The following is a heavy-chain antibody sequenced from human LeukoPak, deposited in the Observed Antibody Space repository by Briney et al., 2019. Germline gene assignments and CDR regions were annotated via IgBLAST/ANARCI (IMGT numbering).Heavy chain of an antibody. CDR1: GYSISSGYY. CDR3: ARHRSGPNAFDI. CDR2: IYHSGST. D-gene: IGHD3-3*01. V-gene: IGHV4-38-2*01. J-gene: IGHJ3*02. Sequence: SETLSLTCAVSGYSISSGYYWGWIRQPPGKGLEWIGSIYHSGSTYYNPSLKSRVTISVDTSKNQFSLKLSSVTAADTAVYYCARHRSGPNAFDIWGQGQRSPSLQ.